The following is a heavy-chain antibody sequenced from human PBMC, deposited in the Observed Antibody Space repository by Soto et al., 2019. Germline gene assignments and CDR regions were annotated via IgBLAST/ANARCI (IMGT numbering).Heavy chain of an antibody. CDR1: GFTFSYYA. CDR3: AIGSKGETTAVSPFDY. V-gene: IGHV3-33*01. J-gene: IGHJ4*02. CDR2: IWYDGSKK. Sequence: QVQLVESGGGMVQPGRSLRLSCAASGFTFSYYAMHWVRQAPGKGLEWVAVIWYDGSKKYYVDSVKGRFTIFRDNSKNTVYRQMNSLRAEDTAVYYCAIGSKGETTAVSPFDYWGQGTLVTVSS. D-gene: IGHD4-17*01.